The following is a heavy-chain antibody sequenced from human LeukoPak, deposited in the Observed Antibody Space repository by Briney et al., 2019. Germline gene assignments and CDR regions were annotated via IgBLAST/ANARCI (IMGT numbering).Heavy chain of an antibody. CDR3: ARGAKRELPYYFDY. V-gene: IGHV4-30-4*01. CDR1: GDSISRSAGDFY. CDR2: IYYSGTT. Sequence: SETLSLTCTVSGDSISRSAGDFYWSWVRQHPGKGLEWIGYIYYSGTTYYNPSLKSRLHISVDTSTNQFSLDLTSVTAADTAVYYCARGAKRELPYYFDYWGQGTLVTVSS. J-gene: IGHJ4*02. D-gene: IGHD1-26*01.